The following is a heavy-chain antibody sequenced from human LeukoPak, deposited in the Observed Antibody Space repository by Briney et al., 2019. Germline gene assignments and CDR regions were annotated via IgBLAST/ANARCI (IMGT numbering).Heavy chain of an antibody. D-gene: IGHD3-10*01. CDR1: GFTFSDYY. CDR2: ISSSSSTT. V-gene: IGHV3-11*04. CDR3: ARSRYYGSGSPDAFDS. J-gene: IGHJ3*02. Sequence: GGSLRLSCAASGFTFSDYYMSWIRQAPGKGLEWVSYISSSSSTTYYADSVRGRFTIYRDNAMNSLHLQMDSLTVEDTAVYSCARSRYYGSGSPDAFDSWGHGTMVTVSS.